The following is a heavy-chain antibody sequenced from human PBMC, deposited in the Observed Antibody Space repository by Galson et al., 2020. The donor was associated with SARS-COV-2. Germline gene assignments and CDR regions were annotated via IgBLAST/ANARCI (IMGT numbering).Heavy chain of an antibody. D-gene: IGHD6-6*01. CDR1: GFTFTSSA. CDR3: AAFVARSVY. CDR2: IVVGSGKP. J-gene: IGHJ4*02. V-gene: IGHV1-58*01. Sequence: SVNVSCKPSGFTFTSSAVQWVRQARGQRLEWIGWIVVGSGKPNYAQKFQERVTITRDMSTSTAYMELSSLRYEDTAGYYWAAFVARSVYGGKGTLVTVSS.